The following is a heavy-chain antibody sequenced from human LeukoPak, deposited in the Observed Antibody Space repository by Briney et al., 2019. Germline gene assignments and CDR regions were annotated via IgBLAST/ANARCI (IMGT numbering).Heavy chain of an antibody. CDR3: ARDCVNSGSYFCYFDY. Sequence: GASVKVSRKASGYTFTTYNINWVRQAPGQGLECMGWISGYNGNTNYAQKLQGRVTMTTDTSTSTAYMELRSLRSDDTAVYYCARDCVNSGSYFCYFDYWGQGTLVTVSS. V-gene: IGHV1-18*01. CDR1: GYTFTTYN. CDR2: ISGYNGNT. J-gene: IGHJ4*02. D-gene: IGHD1-26*01.